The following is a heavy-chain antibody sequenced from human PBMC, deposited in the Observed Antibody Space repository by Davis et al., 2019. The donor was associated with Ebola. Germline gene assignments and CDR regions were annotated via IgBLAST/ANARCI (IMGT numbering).Heavy chain of an antibody. D-gene: IGHD6-19*01. V-gene: IGHV4-38-2*02. CDR3: AREGVALTGTPFDY. Sequence: MPSETLSLTCTVSGYSISSGYYWGWIRQPPGKGLEWIGSIYHSGSTYYNPSLKSRVTISVDTSKNQFSLQLKSVTPEDTAVYYCAREGVALTGTPFDYWGQGTLVTVSS. J-gene: IGHJ4*02. CDR1: GYSISSGYY. CDR2: IYHSGST.